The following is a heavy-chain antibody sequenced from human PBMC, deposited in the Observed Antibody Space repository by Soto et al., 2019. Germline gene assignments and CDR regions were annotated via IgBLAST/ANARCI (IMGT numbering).Heavy chain of an antibody. D-gene: IGHD3-10*01. J-gene: IGHJ4*02. Sequence: GGSLRLSCSASGFTFSSYAMHWVRQAPGKGLEYVPAISSNGGSTYYADSVKGRFTISRDNSKNTLYLQMSSLRAEDTAVYYCVNPSTLYYYGSGSYPKINDYWGQGTLVTVSS. CDR1: GFTFSSYA. CDR3: VNPSTLYYYGSGSYPKINDY. CDR2: ISSNGGST. V-gene: IGHV3-64D*06.